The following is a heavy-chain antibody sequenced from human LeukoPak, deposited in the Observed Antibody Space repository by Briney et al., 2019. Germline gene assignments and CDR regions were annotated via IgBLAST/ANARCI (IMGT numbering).Heavy chain of an antibody. CDR1: GGSIGTYY. V-gene: IGHV4-59*01. D-gene: IGHD3-22*01. CDR2: IYYSGST. CDR3: ARLAIGRYDSSGRLFDP. Sequence: SETLSLTCTVSGGSIGTYYWSWIRQPAGKGLEWIGCIYYSGSTNYNPSLKSRVTISVDTSKNQFSLKLSSVTAADTAVYYCARLAIGRYDSSGRLFDPWGQGTLVTVSS. J-gene: IGHJ5*02.